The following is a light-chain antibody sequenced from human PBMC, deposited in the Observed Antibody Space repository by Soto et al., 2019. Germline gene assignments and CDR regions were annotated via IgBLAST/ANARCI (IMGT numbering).Light chain of an antibody. CDR1: SSNIGSNT. Sequence: QSVLTQPASACGTPGQRVTISCSGSSSNIGSNTVNWYQQLPGTAPKLLIYSNNQRPSGVPDLFSGSKSGTSASLAISWLQSEDEADYSCAAWDDSLNGYVFGTGTKVTVL. CDR3: AAWDDSLNGYV. CDR2: SNN. J-gene: IGLJ1*01. V-gene: IGLV1-44*01.